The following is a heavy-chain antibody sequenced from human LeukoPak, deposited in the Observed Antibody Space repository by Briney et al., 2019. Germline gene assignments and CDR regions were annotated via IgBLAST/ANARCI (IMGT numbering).Heavy chain of an antibody. Sequence: ASVNVSCTASGGTFSSYAISWVRQAPGQGLEWMGGIIPIFGTANYAQKFQGRVTITADESTSTAYMELSSLRSEDTAVYYCARVGYGDYAYYFDYWGQGTLVTVSS. CDR1: GGTFSSYA. D-gene: IGHD4-17*01. V-gene: IGHV1-69*13. CDR3: ARVGYGDYAYYFDY. CDR2: IIPIFGTA. J-gene: IGHJ4*02.